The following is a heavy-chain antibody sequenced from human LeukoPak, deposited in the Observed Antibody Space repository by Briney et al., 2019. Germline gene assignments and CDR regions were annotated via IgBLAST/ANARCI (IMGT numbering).Heavy chain of an antibody. D-gene: IGHD2/OR15-2a*01. CDR2: IAYGGTYT. CDR3: ARNKAITAFFGMDV. V-gene: IGHV3-30*03. Sequence: SGGSLRLSCAVSGLTVSDYAMHWVRQAPGKGLEWVAVIAYGGTYTHHADSLKGRFTISRDNSRDTLYLQINSLRPEDTALYYCARNKAITAFFGMDVWGQGTTIIVSS. CDR1: GLTVSDYA. J-gene: IGHJ6*02.